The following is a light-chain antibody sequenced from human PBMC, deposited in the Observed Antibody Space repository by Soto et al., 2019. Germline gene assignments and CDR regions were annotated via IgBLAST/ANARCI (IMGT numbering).Light chain of an antibody. CDR3: QSYDSRLSVV. J-gene: IGLJ2*01. Sequence: QAVVTQPPSVSGAPGQRVTISCTGSSSNIGTGYDVHWYQQLPGTAPKLLIYGNSNRPSGVPDRFSGSKSGTSASLAITGLQAEDEADYYCQSYDSRLSVVFGGGTKLTVL. V-gene: IGLV1-40*01. CDR1: SSNIGTGYD. CDR2: GNS.